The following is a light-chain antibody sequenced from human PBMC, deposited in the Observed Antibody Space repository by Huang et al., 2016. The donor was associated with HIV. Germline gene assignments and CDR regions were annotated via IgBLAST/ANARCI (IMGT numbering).Light chain of an antibody. J-gene: IGKJ4*01. CDR1: QSVSSY. CDR2: DAS. Sequence: EIVLTQSPATLSLSPGERATLSCRASQSVSSYLAWYQQKPGQAPRLLIDDASNRATGIPARFSGSGSVTDFTLTISSLEPEDFAVYYCQQRSNWPRGLTFGGGTKVEIK. CDR3: QQRSNWPRGLT. V-gene: IGKV3-11*01.